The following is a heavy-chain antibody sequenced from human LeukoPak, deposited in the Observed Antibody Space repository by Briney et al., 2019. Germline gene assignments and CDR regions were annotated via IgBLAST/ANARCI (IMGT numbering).Heavy chain of an antibody. CDR3: ARGYSYGYERFDY. V-gene: IGHV3-7*04. CDR2: IKQDGSEK. CDR1: GFTFSDYY. Sequence: GGSLTLSCAASGFTFSDYYMSWFRQAPGKGLEWVANIKQDGSEKYYVDSVKGRFTISRDNAKNSLYLQMNSLRAEDTAVYYCARGYSYGYERFDYWGQGTLVTVSS. J-gene: IGHJ4*02. D-gene: IGHD5-18*01.